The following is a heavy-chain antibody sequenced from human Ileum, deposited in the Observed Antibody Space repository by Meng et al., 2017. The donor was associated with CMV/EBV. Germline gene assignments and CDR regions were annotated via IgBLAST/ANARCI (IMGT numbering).Heavy chain of an antibody. D-gene: IGHD1-1*01. Sequence: RVSVRRDDGEWVRQAPGKRLEWNRETNDSGGTSYWPTLKSRVTISAHTSKNQISLRLSSLTAADTAVYYCARGRRFEAETTWWYFDFWGRGTLVTVSS. CDR1: RVSVRRDD. V-gene: IGHV4-34*01. CDR2: TNDSGGT. CDR3: ARGRRFEAETTWWYFDF. J-gene: IGHJ2*01.